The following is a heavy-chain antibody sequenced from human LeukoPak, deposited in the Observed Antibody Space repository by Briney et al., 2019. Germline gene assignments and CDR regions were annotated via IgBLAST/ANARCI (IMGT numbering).Heavy chain of an antibody. Sequence: GGSLRLSCAATGVTFSSYSMNLVRQAPGKGLEWVSSISSSSSYIYYADSVKGRFTISRDNAKNSLYLQMNSLRAEDTAVYYCARDLGDGNWGQGTLVTVSS. CDR3: ARDLGDGN. CDR2: ISSSSSYI. V-gene: IGHV3-21*01. D-gene: IGHD3-10*01. J-gene: IGHJ4*02. CDR1: GVTFSSYS.